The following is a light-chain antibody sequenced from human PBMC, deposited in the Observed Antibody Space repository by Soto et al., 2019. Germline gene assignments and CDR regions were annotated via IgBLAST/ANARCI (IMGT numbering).Light chain of an antibody. CDR2: KAS. V-gene: IGKV1-5*03. CDR1: QSISSW. CDR3: QQYNSWT. Sequence: DIQMTQSPSTLSASVGDRVTITCRASQSISSWLAWYQQKPGKAPKLLNYKASSLESGVPSRFSGSGSGTEFTLTISILQPDALATYYGQQYNSWTFGQGTKVEIK. J-gene: IGKJ1*01.